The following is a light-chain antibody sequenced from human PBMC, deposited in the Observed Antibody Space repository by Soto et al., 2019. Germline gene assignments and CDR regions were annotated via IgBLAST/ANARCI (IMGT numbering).Light chain of an antibody. CDR2: GAT. V-gene: IGKV3-15*01. J-gene: IGKJ1*01. CDR1: QNVLSD. CDR3: QQYRSWPRT. Sequence: IVLTQSPATLSLSPGETATLSCRASQNVLSDLAWYQQKPGQAPRLLVYGATTRATDAPAKFRGSGSGTEFSLTISSLQSEDFATYYCQQYRSWPRTFGQGSKVEI.